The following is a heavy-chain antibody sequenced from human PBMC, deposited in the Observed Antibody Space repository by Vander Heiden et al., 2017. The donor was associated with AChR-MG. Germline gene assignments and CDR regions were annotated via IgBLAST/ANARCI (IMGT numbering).Heavy chain of an antibody. D-gene: IGHD5-18*01. J-gene: IGHJ4*02. CDR3: AKRSDTPGVVDY. CDR1: GFTFSTYA. Sequence: EVQLLESGGGLVQPGGSLKLPCAASGFTFSTYAMYWVRQAPGKGLEWVSGVTASGSSTSYADSVKGRFTISRDNSKSALYLQVSSLRAEDTAVYYCAKRSDTPGVVDYWGQGTLVSVSS. V-gene: IGHV3-23*01. CDR2: VTASGSST.